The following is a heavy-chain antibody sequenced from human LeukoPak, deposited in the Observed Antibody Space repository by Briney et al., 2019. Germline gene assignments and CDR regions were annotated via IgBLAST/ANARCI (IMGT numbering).Heavy chain of an antibody. D-gene: IGHD2-8*01. V-gene: IGHV3-48*03. CDR3: ARDTVNGPFVISLDY. CDR2: ISSGGNTE. CDR1: GFRFSSYA. Sequence: GGSLRLSCAASGFRFSSYAMNWVRQAPGKGLEWVSHISSGGNTEYYVDSVRGRFSMSRDNPKNLLFLQMNSLRAEDTAVYYCARDTVNGPFVISLDYWGQGALVTVSS. J-gene: IGHJ4*02.